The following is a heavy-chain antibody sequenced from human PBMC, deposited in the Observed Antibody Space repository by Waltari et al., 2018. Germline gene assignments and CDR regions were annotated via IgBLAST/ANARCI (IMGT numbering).Heavy chain of an antibody. CDR1: GYNFGNYW. D-gene: IGHD3-22*01. V-gene: IGHV5-51*01. Sequence: EVQLVQSGAEVKKPGESLKISCKGSGYNFGNYWIGWVRQMPGKGLEWVGIIYPGNSDTRYSPSSQGQVTISADKSISTAYLQRSSLMASDTAMYYCARHGGYDSSGLFDYWGHGTLVTVSS. J-gene: IGHJ4*01. CDR2: IYPGNSDT. CDR3: ARHGGYDSSGLFDY.